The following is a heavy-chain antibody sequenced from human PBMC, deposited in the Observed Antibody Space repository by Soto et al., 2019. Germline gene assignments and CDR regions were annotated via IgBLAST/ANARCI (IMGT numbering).Heavy chain of an antibody. CDR3: ARANSGDGDEFDY. V-gene: IGHV1-2*02. CDR2: INPNSGGT. Sequence: VKVSCKASVYTFTGYYMHWVRQAPGQGLEWMGWINPNSGGTNYAQKFQGRVTMSRDTSISSAYMELSRLRSDDTAVYYCARANSGDGDEFDYWGQGTPVTVSS. J-gene: IGHJ4*02. D-gene: IGHD5-12*01. CDR1: VYTFTGYY.